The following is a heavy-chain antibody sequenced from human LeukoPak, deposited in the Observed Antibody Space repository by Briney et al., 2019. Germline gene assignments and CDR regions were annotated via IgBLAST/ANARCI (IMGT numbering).Heavy chain of an antibody. V-gene: IGHV3-7*03. D-gene: IGHD6-19*01. CDR1: GFIFSNCW. J-gene: IGHJ4*02. Sequence: PGGSLRLSCAASGFIFSNCWMSWVRQAPGKGLEWVANIKYDGSGTYYVDSVKGRFTISRDNAKNSLYLQMNSLRVEDTAFYYCAKDNRRHYTSGPNPDSLHWGQGALVTVSS. CDR3: AKDNRRHYTSGPNPDSLH. CDR2: IKYDGSGT.